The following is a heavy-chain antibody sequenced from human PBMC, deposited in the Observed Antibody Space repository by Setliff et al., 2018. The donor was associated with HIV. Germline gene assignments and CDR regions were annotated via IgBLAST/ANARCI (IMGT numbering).Heavy chain of an antibody. V-gene: IGHV3-53*01. J-gene: IGHJ6*03. CDR3: ARGDGHYYYYMDI. CDR1: GLSVSGNY. CDR2: IYSGGST. Sequence: GGSLRLSCAASGLSVSGNYMSWVRQAPGKGLEWVAVIYSGGSTYYADSVKGRFTISRDNSKNTVYLQMNSLRAADTAVYFCARGDGHYYYYMDIWGKGTTVTVSS.